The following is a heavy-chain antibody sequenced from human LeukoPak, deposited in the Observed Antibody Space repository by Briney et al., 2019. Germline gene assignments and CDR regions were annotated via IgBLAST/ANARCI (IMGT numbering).Heavy chain of an antibody. J-gene: IGHJ4*02. Sequence: GGSLRLSCATSGFTFSSYAMSWVRQAPGKGLEWVSSISGSGGNTYYADSVKGRFTISRDNSRNTLYLQMNSLRAEDTAVYYCAKKRVVTGTQYFDYWGQGTLVTVSS. CDR3: AKKRVVTGTQYFDY. V-gene: IGHV3-23*01. D-gene: IGHD6-19*01. CDR1: GFTFSSYA. CDR2: ISGSGGNT.